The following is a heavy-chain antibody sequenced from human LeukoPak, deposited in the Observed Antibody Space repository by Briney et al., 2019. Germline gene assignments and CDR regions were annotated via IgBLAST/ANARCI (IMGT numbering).Heavy chain of an antibody. CDR3: AKDERNWNYNLASQTYD. D-gene: IGHD1-7*01. Sequence: RGSLRLSCAASGFRFSSYAMSWVRQAPGKGLEWVSAISGSGVSTYYADSVKGRFTVSRDNSKNTLYLQMSSLRAEDTAVYYGAKDERNWNYNLASQTYDWGQGTLVTVSS. CDR1: GFRFSSYA. V-gene: IGHV3-23*01. CDR2: ISGSGVST. J-gene: IGHJ4*02.